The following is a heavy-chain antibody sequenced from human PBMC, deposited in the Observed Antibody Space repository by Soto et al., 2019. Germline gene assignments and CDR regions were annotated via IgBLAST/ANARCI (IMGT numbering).Heavy chain of an antibody. D-gene: IGHD6-6*01. J-gene: IGHJ6*02. CDR2: IYYSGST. Sequence: PSETLSPTCTVSGGSISSYYWSWIRQPPGKGLEWIGYIYYSGSTNYNPSLKSRVTISVDTSKNQFSLKLSSVTAADTAVYYCAREGIAARRGYYYYYGMDVWGQGTTVTVSS. CDR3: AREGIAARRGYYYYYGMDV. V-gene: IGHV4-59*01. CDR1: GGSISSYY.